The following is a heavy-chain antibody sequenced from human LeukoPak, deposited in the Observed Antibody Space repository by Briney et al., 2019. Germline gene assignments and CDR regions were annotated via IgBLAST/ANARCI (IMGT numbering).Heavy chain of an antibody. CDR3: ARDLGGGAYAFDI. V-gene: IGHV4-38-2*02. J-gene: IGHJ3*02. CDR1: GYSISSGYD. Sequence: SETLSLTCTVSGYSISSGYDWGWIRQPPGKGLEWIGSMYHSGSTNYNPSLKSRVTISVDTSKNQFSLKLSSMTAADTAVYYCARDLGGGAYAFDIWGQGTVVTVSS. CDR2: MYHSGST.